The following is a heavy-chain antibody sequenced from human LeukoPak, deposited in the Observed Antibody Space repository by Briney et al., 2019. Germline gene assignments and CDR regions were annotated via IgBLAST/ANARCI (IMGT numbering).Heavy chain of an antibody. J-gene: IGHJ4*02. Sequence: AGSLRLSCAASGFTFDDYAMHWVRQAPGKGLEWVSLISGDGGSTYYPDSVKGRFTISRDNSKNSLYLQMNSLRTEDTALYYCAKEDRYGSGSYFNRGVDYWGQGTLVTVSS. CDR1: GFTFDDYA. CDR2: ISGDGGST. CDR3: AKEDRYGSGSYFNRGVDY. D-gene: IGHD3-10*01. V-gene: IGHV3-43*02.